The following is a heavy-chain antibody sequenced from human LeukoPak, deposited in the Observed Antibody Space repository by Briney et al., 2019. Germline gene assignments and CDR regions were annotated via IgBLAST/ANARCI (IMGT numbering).Heavy chain of an antibody. V-gene: IGHV1-2*02. Sequence: AASVKLSCNASGYTFTGYYMHWVRQAPGQGLEWMGWINPNSGGTNYAQKFQGRVTMTRDTSINTAYMELSRLRSDDTAVYYCARDTTLALDFDGWGQGTLVSV. J-gene: IGHJ4*02. D-gene: IGHD1-26*01. CDR3: ARDTTLALDFDG. CDR1: GYTFTGYY. CDR2: INPNSGGT.